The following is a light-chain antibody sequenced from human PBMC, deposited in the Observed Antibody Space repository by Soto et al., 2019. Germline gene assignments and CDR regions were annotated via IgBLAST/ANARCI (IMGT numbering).Light chain of an antibody. CDR3: RTWGTGVHRV. V-gene: IGLV4-69*02. CDR2: VNIDGSH. Sequence: LVLTQSPSTSASLRASGKLTCTLTSGHTTYAITWHQQQPEKGPRYLMRVNIDGSHSKGDGIPDRFSGSSSGAERYLTISNLQSEDQADYYCRTWGTGVHRVVGEGTKLTVL. J-gene: IGLJ3*02. CDR1: SGHTTYA.